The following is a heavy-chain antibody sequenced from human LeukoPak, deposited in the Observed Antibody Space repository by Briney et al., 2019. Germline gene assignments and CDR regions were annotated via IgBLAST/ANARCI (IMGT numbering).Heavy chain of an antibody. V-gene: IGHV1-8*02. Sequence: ASVKVSCKASGYTFTSYDINWVRQATGQGLEWMGWMNPNSGNTGYAQKFQGRVTMTTDTSTSTAYMELRSLRSDDTAVYYCARVPLLSGYVYYYYMDVWGKGTTVTVSS. D-gene: IGHD5-12*01. CDR3: ARVPLLSGYVYYYYMDV. CDR1: GYTFTSYD. J-gene: IGHJ6*03. CDR2: MNPNSGNT.